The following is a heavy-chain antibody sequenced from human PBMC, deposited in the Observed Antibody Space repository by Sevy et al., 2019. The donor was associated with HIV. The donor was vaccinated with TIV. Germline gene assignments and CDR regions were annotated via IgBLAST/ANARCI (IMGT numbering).Heavy chain of an antibody. J-gene: IGHJ6*02. V-gene: IGHV4-39*02. CDR1: GGTIVSSGHY. CDR3: AREAGGYDYDYGMDV. CDR2: IYYNGHT. Sequence: SETLSLTCSVSGGTIVSSGHYWGWIRQTPGKGLEWIGSIYYNGHTYYNPSLNSRLTISIDTSKYQFSLNLSSVTAADTAIYFCAREAGGYDYDYGMDVWGQGTTVTVSS. D-gene: IGHD5-12*01.